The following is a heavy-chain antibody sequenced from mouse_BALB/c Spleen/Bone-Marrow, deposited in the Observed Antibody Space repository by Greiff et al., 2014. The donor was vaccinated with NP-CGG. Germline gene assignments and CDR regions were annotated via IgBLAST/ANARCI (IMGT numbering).Heavy chain of an antibody. Sequence: DVQLQESGPELVKPGASVKIPCKASGYIFTDYNMDWVKQSHGKSLEWIGDINPNNGGTIYNQKFKGKATLTVDKSSSTAYMQRLSPTSEDTADYYCVLTYYGNYGAMDDWGQGTSVTVSS. V-gene: IGHV1-18*01. J-gene: IGHJ4*01. CDR3: VLTYYGNYGAMDD. D-gene: IGHD2-10*01. CDR1: GYIFTDYN. CDR2: INPNNGGT.